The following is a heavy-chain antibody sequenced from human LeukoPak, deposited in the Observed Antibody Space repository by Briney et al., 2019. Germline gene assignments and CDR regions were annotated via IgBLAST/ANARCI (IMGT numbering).Heavy chain of an antibody. CDR1: GGSISSYY. D-gene: IGHD6-13*01. J-gene: IGHJ4*02. CDR3: AVGTRKRRGSSWPLLDY. Sequence: PSETLSLTCTVSGGSISSYYWSWIRQPPGKGLEWIGSIYYSGSTYYNPSLKSRVTISVDTSKNQFSLKLSSVTAADTAVYYCAVGTRKRRGSSWPLLDYWGQGTLVTVSS. CDR2: IYYSGST. V-gene: IGHV4-59*04.